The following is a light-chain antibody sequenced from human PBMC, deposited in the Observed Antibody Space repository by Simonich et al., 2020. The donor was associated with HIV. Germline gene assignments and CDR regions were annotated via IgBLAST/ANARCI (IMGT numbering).Light chain of an antibody. CDR3: QQYNSWPT. Sequence: IVMTQSPATLSVSPWERATLTCSSSQSLSSNLACDQHRPGQAPRLLNYGASTRATGFPARFSGSGSGTEFTLTISSMQTEDFAVYYCQQYNSWPTFGGGTKVEIK. J-gene: IGKJ4*01. CDR2: GAS. V-gene: IGKV3-15*01. CDR1: QSLSSN.